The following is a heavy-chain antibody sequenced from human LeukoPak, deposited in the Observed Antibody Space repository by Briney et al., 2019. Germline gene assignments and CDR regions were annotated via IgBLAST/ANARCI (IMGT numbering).Heavy chain of an antibody. CDR1: GGSFSGYY. D-gene: IGHD3-10*01. CDR3: ARQRITMVRGVKSRPLDY. Sequence: SSGTLSLTCAVYGGSFSGYYWSWIRQPPGKGLEWIGKINHSGSTNYNPSLKSRVAISVDTSKNQFSLKLSSVTAADTAVYYCARQRITMVRGVKSRPLDYWGQGTLVTVSS. V-gene: IGHV4-34*01. CDR2: INHSGST. J-gene: IGHJ4*02.